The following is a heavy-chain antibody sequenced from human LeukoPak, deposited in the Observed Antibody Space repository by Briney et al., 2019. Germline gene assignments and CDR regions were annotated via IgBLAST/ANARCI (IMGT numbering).Heavy chain of an antibody. CDR2: IKQYGSEK. J-gene: IGHJ4*02. V-gene: IGHV3-7*01. CDR3: AKGHYYETSVMDY. Sequence: GGSLRLSCAASGFTFNSHWMSWVRQAPGKGLEWVANIKQYGSEKYYVDSVKGRFTISRDNARNSVYLQMNSLRGEDTAVYYCAKGHYYETSVMDYWGQGTLVTVSS. CDR1: GFTFNSHW. D-gene: IGHD3-22*01.